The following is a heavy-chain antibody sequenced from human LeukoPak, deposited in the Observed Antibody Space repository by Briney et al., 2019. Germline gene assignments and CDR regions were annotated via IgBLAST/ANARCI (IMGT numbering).Heavy chain of an antibody. Sequence: ASVKVSCKASGYTFTSYYMHWVRQAPGQGLEWMGIINPSGGSTSYAQKFQGRVTMTRDTSTSTVYIELSSLRSEDTAVYYCATRRDGYNSPFDXWGQGTLVTVX. CDR2: INPSGGST. V-gene: IGHV1-46*01. CDR3: ATRRDGYNSPFDX. D-gene: IGHD5-12*01. CDR1: GYTFTSYY. J-gene: IGHJ5*02.